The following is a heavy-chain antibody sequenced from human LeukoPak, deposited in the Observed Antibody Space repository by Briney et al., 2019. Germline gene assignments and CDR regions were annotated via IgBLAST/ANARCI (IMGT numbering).Heavy chain of an antibody. D-gene: IGHD1-26*01. Sequence: SETLSLTCTVSGGSISSYYWSWIRQPPGKGLEWIGYIYYSGSTNYNPSLKSRVTISVDTSKNQFSLKLSSVTAADTAVYYCARDRDGSYYDDWGQGTLVTVSS. CDR3: ARDRDGSYYDD. CDR1: GGSISSYY. V-gene: IGHV4-59*01. CDR2: IYYSGST. J-gene: IGHJ4*02.